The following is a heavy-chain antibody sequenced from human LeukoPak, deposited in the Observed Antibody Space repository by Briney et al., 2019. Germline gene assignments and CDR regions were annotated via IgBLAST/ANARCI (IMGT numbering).Heavy chain of an antibody. CDR3: ARVPAVATIGLGWFDP. CDR2: INPSGGST. V-gene: IGHV1-46*01. D-gene: IGHD5-12*01. J-gene: IGHJ5*02. Sequence: GASVEVSCKASGYTFTSYYMHWVRQAPGQGLEWMGIINPSGGSTSYAQKFQGRVTMTRDTSTSTVYMELSSLRSEDTAVYYCARVPAVATIGLGWFDPWGQGTLVTVSS. CDR1: GYTFTSYY.